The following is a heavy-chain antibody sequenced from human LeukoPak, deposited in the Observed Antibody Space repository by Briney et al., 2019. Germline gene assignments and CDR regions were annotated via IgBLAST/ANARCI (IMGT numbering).Heavy chain of an antibody. V-gene: IGHV3-43*01. CDR3: AKDLDTGVGLNAFDI. CDR1: GFTFDDYT. CDR2: ISWDGGST. Sequence: GGSLRLSCAASGFTFDDYTMHWVRQAPGKGLEWVSLISWDGGSTYYADSVKGRFTISRDNSKNSLYLQMNSLRTEDTALYYCAKDLDTGVGLNAFDIWGQGTMVTVSS. D-gene: IGHD5-18*01. J-gene: IGHJ3*02.